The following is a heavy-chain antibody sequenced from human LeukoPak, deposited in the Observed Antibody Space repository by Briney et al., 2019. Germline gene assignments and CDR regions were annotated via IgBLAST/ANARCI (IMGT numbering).Heavy chain of an antibody. CDR2: IYGGGRT. CDR3: ARDLYDRYSGGHVDEC. D-gene: IGHD1-26*01. V-gene: IGHV3-53*01. CDR1: GFPVSSYY. J-gene: IGHJ4*02. Sequence: GGSLRLSCAASGFPVSSYYMSWVRQAPGKGPEWVSVIYGGGRTHYAESVKGRFTISRDNSKNMLYLQMNSLRVDDTAVYYCARDLYDRYSGGHVDECWGQGTLVTVSS.